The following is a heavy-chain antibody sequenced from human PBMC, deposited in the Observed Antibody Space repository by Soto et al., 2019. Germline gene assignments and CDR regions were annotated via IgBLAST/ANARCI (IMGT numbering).Heavy chain of an antibody. V-gene: IGHV4-39*07. D-gene: IGHD3-3*01. J-gene: IGHJ2*01. CDR1: GGSISSSSYY. CDR3: ARGTGKYYDFVTGQLDNWYFGL. Sequence: SETLSLTCTVSGGSISSSSYYWGWIRQPPGKGLEWIGSIYYSGSTYYNPSLKSRVTISVDTSKNQFSLKLTSVTAADTAVYYCARGTGKYYDFVTGQLDNWYFGLWGRGTLVTVS. CDR2: IYYSGST.